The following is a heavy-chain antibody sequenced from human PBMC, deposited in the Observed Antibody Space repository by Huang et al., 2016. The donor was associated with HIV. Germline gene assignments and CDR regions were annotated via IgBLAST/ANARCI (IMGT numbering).Heavy chain of an antibody. CDR3: AKGGGAYCGADCYELDS. CDR1: GFIFSDYY. CDR2: ISSSGNAV. V-gene: IGHV3-11*01. D-gene: IGHD2-21*02. Sequence: QAQLVESGGGLVKPGGSLRLSCAASGFIFSDYYMSWIRQAPGKGLEWLAYISSSGNAVYYADSVKGRFTISRDNANQSLYIQLSSLRPEDTAMFYCAKGGGAYCGADCYELDSWGQGILVIVSS. J-gene: IGHJ4*02.